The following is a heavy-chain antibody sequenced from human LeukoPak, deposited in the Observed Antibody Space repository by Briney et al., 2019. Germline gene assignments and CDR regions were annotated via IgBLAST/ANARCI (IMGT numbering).Heavy chain of an antibody. CDR2: INLYNGAT. Sequence: ASVKVSCKPTGYSFIPYYIFWMRQAPGQGLECMGWINLYNGATKYAQRFQSRVTMTRDTSISTAYMELNRLRSDDTATYYCASWAGGNEPVASFDYWGQGTLVTVSS. V-gene: IGHV1-2*02. D-gene: IGHD1-14*01. J-gene: IGHJ4*02. CDR1: GYSFIPYY. CDR3: ASWAGGNEPVASFDY.